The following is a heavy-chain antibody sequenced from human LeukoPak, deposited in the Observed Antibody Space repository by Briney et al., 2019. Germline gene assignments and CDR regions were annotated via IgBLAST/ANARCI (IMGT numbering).Heavy chain of an antibody. J-gene: IGHJ3*02. V-gene: IGHV3-30*03. CDR3: ARSMVRGGYAFDI. Sequence: GGSLRLSCVASGFTFSSYGMHWVRQAPGRGLEWVGGISYDGSKKYYADSAKGRFTFSRDNAKNSLYLQMNSLRDEDTAVYYCARSMVRGGYAFDIWGQGTMVTVSS. CDR1: GFTFSSYG. CDR2: ISYDGSKK. D-gene: IGHD3-10*01.